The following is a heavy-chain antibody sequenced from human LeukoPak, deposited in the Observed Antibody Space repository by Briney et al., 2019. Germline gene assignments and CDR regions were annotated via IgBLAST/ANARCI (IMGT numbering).Heavy chain of an antibody. CDR1: GFTFSPYE. D-gene: IGHD6-13*01. Sequence: GGSLRLSCAASGFTFSPYEMNWVRQAPGKGLEWVSYISSSGSTIYYTDSVKGRFTISRDNAKNSLYLQMNSLRAEDTAVYYCARDDSGAGGTPVLAYWGQGTLVTVSS. V-gene: IGHV3-48*03. J-gene: IGHJ4*02. CDR3: ARDDSGAGGTPVLAY. CDR2: ISSSGSTI.